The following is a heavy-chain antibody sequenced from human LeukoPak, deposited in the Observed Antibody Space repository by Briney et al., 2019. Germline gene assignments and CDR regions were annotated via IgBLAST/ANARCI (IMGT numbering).Heavy chain of an antibody. Sequence: GGSLRLSCAASGFTFSSYWMHWVRQAPGKGLLWVSRINGDGSITSTADSVKGRFTISRDNAKNTPYLQLNSLRAEDTAIYFCARGLPQYSNTRNDHWGQGTLVTVSS. CDR3: ARGLPQYSNTRNDH. CDR1: GFTFSSYW. V-gene: IGHV3-74*01. CDR2: INGDGSIT. J-gene: IGHJ5*02. D-gene: IGHD6-6*01.